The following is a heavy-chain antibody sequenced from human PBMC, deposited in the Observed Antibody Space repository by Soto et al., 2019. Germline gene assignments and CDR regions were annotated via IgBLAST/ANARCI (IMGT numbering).Heavy chain of an antibody. CDR3: AKDGSHNFDY. Sequence: QVQLVESGGGVVQRGRSLRLSCAASGFTFSHYAMHWVRQAPGEGLEWVALMSYDGSNEYYADSVKGRFTISRDNSKNTLYLQMNSLRAEDTAVYYCAKDGSHNFDYWGQGTLVTVSS. V-gene: IGHV3-30*18. J-gene: IGHJ4*02. CDR1: GFTFSHYA. CDR2: MSYDGSNE. D-gene: IGHD1-26*01.